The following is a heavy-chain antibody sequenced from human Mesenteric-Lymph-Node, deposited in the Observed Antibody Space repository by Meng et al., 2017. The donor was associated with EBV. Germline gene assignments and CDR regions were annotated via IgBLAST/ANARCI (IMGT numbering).Heavy chain of an antibody. V-gene: IGHV4-30-2*01. CDR3: ARDELMVRGLFDS. J-gene: IGHJ4*02. CDR1: GGSISSGGYS. Sequence: LHLQECGSGLVKPSQALSLPCAVSGGSISSGGYSWSWIRQPPGKGLEWIGYIYHSGSTYYNPSLKSRVTISVDTSTGEFSLKLTSVTAADTAIYYCARDELMVRGLFDSWGQRTLVTVSS. CDR2: IYHSGST. D-gene: IGHD3-10*01.